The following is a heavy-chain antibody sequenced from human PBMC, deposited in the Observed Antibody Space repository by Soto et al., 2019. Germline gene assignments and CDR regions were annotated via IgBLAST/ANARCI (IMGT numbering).Heavy chain of an antibody. J-gene: IGHJ4*02. CDR3: ARDLPPVDY. Sequence: QVQLVQSGAEVKKPGASVKVSCKASGYTFSTFFITWVRRPPGQGLEWMGWISAYNGNTNYAQNLQGRVTMTTDTSTSTAYMELRSLRSDDTAVYYCARDLPPVDYWGQGTLVTVSS. V-gene: IGHV1-18*01. CDR2: ISAYNGNT. CDR1: GYTFSTFF.